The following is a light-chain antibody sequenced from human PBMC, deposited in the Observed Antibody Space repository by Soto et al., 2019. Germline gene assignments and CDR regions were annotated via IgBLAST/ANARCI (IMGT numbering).Light chain of an antibody. CDR1: QDSSNY. CDR2: DAA. Sequence: DIQMTQSPSSLSASVGDRVTITCQASQDSSNYLNWYQQKPGKAPKLLIYDAANLETGVPSRFSGSGSGTDFTFTISSLQPEDIATYYCQQYDNLPFTFGTGTKVDIK. J-gene: IGKJ3*01. V-gene: IGKV1-33*01. CDR3: QQYDNLPFT.